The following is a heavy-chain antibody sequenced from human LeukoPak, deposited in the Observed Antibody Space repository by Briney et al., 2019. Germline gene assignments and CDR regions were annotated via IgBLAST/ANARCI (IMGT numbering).Heavy chain of an antibody. CDR1: GFTFDDYA. V-gene: IGHV3-9*01. Sequence: GGSLRLSCAASGFTFDDYAMHWVRHAPGKGLEWVSGISWNSGSIGYADSVKGRFTISRDNAKNSLYLQMNSLRAEDTALYYCAKDRDYDSSGHFDYWGQGTLVTVSS. CDR2: ISWNSGSI. J-gene: IGHJ4*02. D-gene: IGHD3-22*01. CDR3: AKDRDYDSSGHFDY.